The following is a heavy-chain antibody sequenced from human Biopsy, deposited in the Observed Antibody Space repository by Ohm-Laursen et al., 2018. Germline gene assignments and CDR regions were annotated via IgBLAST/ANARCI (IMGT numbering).Heavy chain of an antibody. V-gene: IGHV1-18*01. CDR2: FNTENGNT. CDR1: GYTFTSFG. CDR3: ARAKLEPVYYYYGMDV. Sequence: GASVKVSCKASGYTFTSFGIRWVRQAPGQGLEWMGWFNTENGNTIYAQNLQGRVTMTADTSTSTAYMEVTSLRSDDTAVYYCARAKLEPVYYYYGMDVWGQGTTVTVSS. D-gene: IGHD1-1*01. J-gene: IGHJ6*02.